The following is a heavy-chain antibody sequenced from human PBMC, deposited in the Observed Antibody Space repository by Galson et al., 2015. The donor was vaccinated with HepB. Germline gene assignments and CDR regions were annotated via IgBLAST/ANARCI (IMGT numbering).Heavy chain of an antibody. CDR3: ARGTRQLEPYFDY. J-gene: IGHJ4*02. Sequence: YIYSSGTPTYNPSLKSRVTISLDTSKNQFSLKVRSVTAADTAIYYCARGTRQLEPYFDYWGQGTLVTVSS. V-gene: IGHV4-59*09. CDR2: IYSSGTP. D-gene: IGHD1-1*01.